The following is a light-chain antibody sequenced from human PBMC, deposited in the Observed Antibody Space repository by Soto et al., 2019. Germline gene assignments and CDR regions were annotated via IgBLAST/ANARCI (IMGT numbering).Light chain of an antibody. CDR1: QSVSSNY. V-gene: IGKV3-20*01. CDR2: SAS. CDR3: QQYGGSPRVT. J-gene: IGKJ4*01. Sequence: EIVLTQSPGTLSLSPGERVTLSCRASQSVSSNYLAWDQQKPGQAPRLLIYSASSRAAGIPDGFSGSGSGTDFTLTINRLEREDFAVYYCQQYGGSPRVTFGGGTKVEIK.